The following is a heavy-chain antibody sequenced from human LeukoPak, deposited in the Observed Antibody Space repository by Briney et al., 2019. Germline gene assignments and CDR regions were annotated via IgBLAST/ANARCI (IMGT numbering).Heavy chain of an antibody. J-gene: IGHJ4*02. CDR3: ATGGSLAVAPHQYYFDY. CDR2: INPIGGST. Sequence: ASVKVSCKASKYTFSSYCIHWVRQAPGQGPEWMGIINPIGGSTTYAQKFQGRVTMTRDTSTSTVYMDLSSLTSEDTAVFYCATGGSLAVAPHQYYFDYWGQGTLVTVSS. D-gene: IGHD6-19*01. CDR1: KYTFSSYC. V-gene: IGHV1-46*01.